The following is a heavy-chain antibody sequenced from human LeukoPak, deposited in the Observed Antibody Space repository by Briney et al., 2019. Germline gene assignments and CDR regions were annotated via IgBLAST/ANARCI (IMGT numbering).Heavy chain of an antibody. D-gene: IGHD1-14*01. Sequence: SETLSLTCTVSGASISSSSYYWGWIRQPPGEGLEWIGNIYYSGSTYYNPSLKSRVTISVDSSKNQFSLKLSSVTAADTAVYYCARGGLETKYYYYYYMDVWGKGTTVTVSS. CDR1: GASISSSSYY. CDR3: ARGGLETKYYYYYYMDV. J-gene: IGHJ6*03. V-gene: IGHV4-39*07. CDR2: IYYSGST.